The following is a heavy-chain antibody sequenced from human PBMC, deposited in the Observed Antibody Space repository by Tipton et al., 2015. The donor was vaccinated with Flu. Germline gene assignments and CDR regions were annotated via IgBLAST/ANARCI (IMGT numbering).Heavy chain of an antibody. J-gene: IGHJ2*01. CDR3: ASDPDSGAAYYLDL. D-gene: IGHD1-26*01. CDR2: IYSSGST. V-gene: IGHV4-4*07. Sequence: TLSLTCTVSGDSISSYYWSWIRQPAGKGLEWIGRIYSSGSTNYNPSLKSRVTMSVDTSKNQFSLKLNSVAAADTAVYYCASDPDSGAAYYLDLWGRGTLVTVSS. CDR1: GDSISSYY.